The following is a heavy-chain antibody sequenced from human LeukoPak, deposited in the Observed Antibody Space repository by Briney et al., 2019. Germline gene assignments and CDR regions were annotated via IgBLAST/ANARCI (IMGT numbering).Heavy chain of an antibody. J-gene: IGHJ4*02. D-gene: IGHD3-10*01. CDR3: ARDPPLYYYGSGSDN. CDR1: GFTFSSYG. CDR2: ISYDGSNK. V-gene: IGHV3-30*03. Sequence: GGSLRLSCAASGFTFSSYGMHWVRQAPGKGLEWVAVISYDGSNKYYADSVKGRFTISRDNSKNTLYLQMNSLRAEDTAVYYCARDPPLYYYGSGSDNWGQGTLVTVSS.